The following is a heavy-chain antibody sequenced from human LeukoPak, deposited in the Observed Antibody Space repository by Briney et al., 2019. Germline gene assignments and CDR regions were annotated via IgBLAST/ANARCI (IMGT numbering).Heavy chain of an antibody. CDR2: IYYSGST. J-gene: IGHJ6*03. D-gene: IGHD3-22*01. Sequence: PSETLSLTCTVSGGSISSYYWSWIRQPPGKGLEWIGYIYYSGSTNYNPSLKSRVTISVDTSKNQFSLKLSSVTAADTAVYYCARGQDYYDSSGYSYYYYYMDVWGKGTTVTISS. CDR3: ARGQDYYDSSGYSYYYYYMDV. CDR1: GGSISSYY. V-gene: IGHV4-59*01.